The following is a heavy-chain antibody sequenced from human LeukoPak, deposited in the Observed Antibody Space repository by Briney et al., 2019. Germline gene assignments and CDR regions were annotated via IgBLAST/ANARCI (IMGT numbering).Heavy chain of an antibody. CDR3: VRSDDFWSGYYGY. CDR2: IYYSGDT. J-gene: IGHJ4*02. CDR1: GGSISSYY. V-gene: IGHV4-59*01. Sequence: PSETLSLTCTVSGGSISSYYWNWIRQSPGKGLEWIAFIYYSGDTNYNPSLKSRVTISVDTSKNQFSLKLSSVTAADTAVYYCVRSDDFWSGYYGYWGQGTLVTVSS. D-gene: IGHD3-3*01.